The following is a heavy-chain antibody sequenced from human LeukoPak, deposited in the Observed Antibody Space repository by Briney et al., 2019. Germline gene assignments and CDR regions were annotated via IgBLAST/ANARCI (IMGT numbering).Heavy chain of an antibody. CDR2: FDPEDGET. CDR3: ATVRRYGSGSTPFDY. Sequence: ATVKISCKVSGYTFTDYYMHWVQQAPGKGLEWMGGFDPEDGETIYAQKFQGRVTMTEDTSTDTAYMELSSLRSEDTAVYYCATVRRYGSGSTPFDYWGQGTLVTVSS. CDR1: GYTFTDYY. V-gene: IGHV1-69-2*01. J-gene: IGHJ4*02. D-gene: IGHD3-10*01.